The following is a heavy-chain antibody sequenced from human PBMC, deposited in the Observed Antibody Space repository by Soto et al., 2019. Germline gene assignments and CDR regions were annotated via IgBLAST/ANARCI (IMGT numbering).Heavy chain of an antibody. CDR1: GFTFSSYG. J-gene: IGHJ2*01. Sequence: GGSLRLSCAASGFTFSSYGMHWVRQAPGKGLEWVAVIWYDGSNKYYADSVKGRFTISRDNSKNTLYLQMNSLRAEDTAVYYCARSEGLVVVGNWYFDLWGRGTLVTVSS. CDR3: ARSEGLVVVGNWYFDL. D-gene: IGHD2-15*01. CDR2: IWYDGSNK. V-gene: IGHV3-33*01.